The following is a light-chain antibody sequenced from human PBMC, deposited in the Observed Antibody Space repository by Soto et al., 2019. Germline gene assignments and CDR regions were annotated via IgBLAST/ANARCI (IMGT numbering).Light chain of an antibody. J-gene: IGLJ2*01. CDR1: SGSVSSSYY. V-gene: IGLV8-61*01. CDR2: STN. CDR3: MLHVGSGISV. Sequence: QTVVTQEPSFSVSPGGTVTLTCGLSSGSVSSSYYPSWYQQTPGQAPRTLIYSTNSRSSGAPDRFSGAILGNKAALTITGAQADDEANYYCMLHVGSGISVFGGGTKLTVL.